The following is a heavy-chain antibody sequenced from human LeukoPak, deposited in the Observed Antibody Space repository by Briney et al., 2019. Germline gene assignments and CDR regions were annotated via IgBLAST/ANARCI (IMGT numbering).Heavy chain of an antibody. CDR1: GGSISSGSYY. Sequence: SETLSLTCTVSGGSISSGSYYWSWIRQPAGKGLEWIGRIYTSGSTNYNPSLKSRVTISVDTSKNQFSLKLSSVTAADTAAYYCARERRGSSSSWVNGFDPWGQGTLVTVS. CDR3: ARERRGSSSSWVNGFDP. J-gene: IGHJ5*02. CDR2: IYTSGST. V-gene: IGHV4-61*02. D-gene: IGHD6-13*01.